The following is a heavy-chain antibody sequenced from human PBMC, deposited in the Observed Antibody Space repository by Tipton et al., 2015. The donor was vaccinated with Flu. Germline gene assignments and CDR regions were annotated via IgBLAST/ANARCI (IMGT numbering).Heavy chain of an antibody. CDR1: GGSFSGYY. J-gene: IGHJ4*02. CDR2: INHSGST. CDR3: ATKGCSSTSCYTSYFDY. D-gene: IGHD2-2*02. V-gene: IGHV4-34*01. Sequence: TLSLTCAVYGGSFSGYYWSWIRQPPGKGLEWIGEINHSGSTNYNPSLKSRVTISVDTSKNQFPLKLSSVTAADTAVYYCATKGCSSTSCYTSYFDYWGQGTLVTVSS.